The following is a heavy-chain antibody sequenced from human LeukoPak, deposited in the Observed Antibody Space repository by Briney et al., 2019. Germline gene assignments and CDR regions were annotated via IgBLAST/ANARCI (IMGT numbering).Heavy chain of an antibody. CDR2: IHTSGST. Sequence: SETLSLTCTVSGGSINSYYWSWIRQSAGKGLEWIGRIHTSGSTNYNPSLKSRVIMSVDTSKNQFSLKLSSMTAADTAVYYCARRGGSPLGAFDIWGQGTMVTVSS. CDR3: ARRGGSPLGAFDI. V-gene: IGHV4-4*07. D-gene: IGHD1-26*01. CDR1: GGSINSYY. J-gene: IGHJ3*02.